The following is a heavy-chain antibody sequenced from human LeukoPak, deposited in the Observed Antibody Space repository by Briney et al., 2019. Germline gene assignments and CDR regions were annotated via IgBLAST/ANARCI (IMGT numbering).Heavy chain of an antibody. CDR2: ISSSSSYI. D-gene: IGHD3-10*01. V-gene: IGHV3-21*01. CDR3: ARDRGATDHFLGY. J-gene: IGHJ4*02. CDR1: GFTFSSYS. Sequence: SGGSLRLSCAASGFTFSSYSMNWVRQAPGKGLEWVSSISSSSSYIYYADSVKGRFTISRDNAKNSLYLQMNSLRAEDTAVYYCARDRGATDHFLGYWGQGTLVTVSS.